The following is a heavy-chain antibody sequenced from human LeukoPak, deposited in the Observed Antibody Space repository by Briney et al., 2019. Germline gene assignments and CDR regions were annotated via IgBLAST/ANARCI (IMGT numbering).Heavy chain of an antibody. CDR3: ATGLHLAYYYDSSV. Sequence: ASVKVSCKVSGYTLTELSMHWVRQAPGKGLEWMGGLDPEDGETIYAQKFQGRVTMTEDTSADTAYMELSSLRSEDTAVYYCATGLHLAYYYDSSVWGQGTLVTVSS. J-gene: IGHJ4*02. V-gene: IGHV1-24*01. CDR1: GYTLTELS. D-gene: IGHD3-22*01. CDR2: LDPEDGET.